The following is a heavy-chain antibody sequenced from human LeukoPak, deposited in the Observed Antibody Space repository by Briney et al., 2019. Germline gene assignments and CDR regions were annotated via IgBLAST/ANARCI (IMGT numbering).Heavy chain of an antibody. CDR2: SDSGRNI. V-gene: IGHV4-39*01. Sequence: PSETLSLTCTVSYESISSSSHYWGWIRRPPGKGLEWIGRSDSGRNIHSNPSLDGRDTISVDTSKNQFSLKLSSVTAADTAVYYCARTKYYFDSSDYFFFDPWGQGILVIVSS. J-gene: IGHJ5*02. CDR1: YESISSSSHY. D-gene: IGHD3-22*01. CDR3: ARTKYYFDSSDYFFFDP.